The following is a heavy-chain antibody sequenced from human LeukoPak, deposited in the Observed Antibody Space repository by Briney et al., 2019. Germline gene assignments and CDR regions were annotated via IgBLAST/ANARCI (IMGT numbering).Heavy chain of an antibody. Sequence: SVKVSCKASGGTFSSYAISWVRQAPGQGLEWMGGIIPIFGTANYAQKFQGRVTITADESTSTAYMELSSLRSEDTAVYYCARRSGGYSYLDAFDIWGQGTMVTVSS. CDR1: GGTFSSYA. D-gene: IGHD5-18*01. J-gene: IGHJ3*02. CDR2: IIPIFGTA. V-gene: IGHV1-69*13. CDR3: ARRSGGYSYLDAFDI.